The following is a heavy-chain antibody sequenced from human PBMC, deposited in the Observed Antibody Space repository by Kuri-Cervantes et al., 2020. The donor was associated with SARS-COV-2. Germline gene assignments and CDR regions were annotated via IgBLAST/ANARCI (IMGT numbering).Heavy chain of an antibody. J-gene: IGHJ6*02. V-gene: IGHV1-69*06. D-gene: IGHD6-13*01. Sequence: SVKVSCKASGGTFSSYAISWVRQAPGRGLEWMGGIIPIFGTANYAQKSQGRVTITADKSTSTAYMELSSLRSEDTAVYYCAGIAAAGTLRGEFRYYYYGMDVWGQGTTVTVSS. CDR1: GGTFSSYA. CDR2: IIPIFGTA. CDR3: AGIAAAGTLRGEFRYYYYGMDV.